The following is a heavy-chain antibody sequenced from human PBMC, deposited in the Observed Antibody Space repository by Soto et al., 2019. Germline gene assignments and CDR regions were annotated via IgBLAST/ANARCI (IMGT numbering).Heavy chain of an antibody. D-gene: IGHD2-21*02. J-gene: IGHJ3*02. CDR2: ICYDGSNK. Sequence: PGGSLRLSCAASGFTFSSYGMHWVRQAPGKGLEWVAVICYDGSNKYYADSVKGRFTISRDNSKNTLYLQMNSLRAEDTAVYYCARDRGPAYCGGDCYTGAAFDIWGQGTMVTVSS. V-gene: IGHV3-33*01. CDR3: ARDRGPAYCGGDCYTGAAFDI. CDR1: GFTFSSYG.